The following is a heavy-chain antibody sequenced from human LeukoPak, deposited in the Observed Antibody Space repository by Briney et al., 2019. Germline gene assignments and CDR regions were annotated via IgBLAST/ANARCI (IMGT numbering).Heavy chain of an antibody. CDR2: IYPGDSDT. Sequence: GESLKISCKGSGYSFTNYWIAWVRQMPGQGLEWMGIIYPGDSDTRYSPSFQGQVTISADKSINTAYLQWNSLKASDTAMYYCARQTTRGYGSSFDYWGQGSLVTVSS. J-gene: IGHJ4*02. CDR1: GYSFTNYW. V-gene: IGHV5-51*01. CDR3: ARQTTRGYGSSFDY. D-gene: IGHD2-2*01.